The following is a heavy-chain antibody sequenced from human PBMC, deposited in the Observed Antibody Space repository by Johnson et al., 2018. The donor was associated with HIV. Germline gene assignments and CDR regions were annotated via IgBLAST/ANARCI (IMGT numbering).Heavy chain of an antibody. CDR1: GFTFDEYA. CDR2: IIGSGGST. V-gene: IGHV3-23*04. Sequence: VQLVESGGGLVQPGRSLRLSCAASGFTFDEYAMHWVRQAPGKGLEWVSTIIGSGGSTYYAESVKGRFTISRDNSTNTVYLQMNSLRAGDTAVFYCAKDAYCSGGRCYGFGAFDIGGQGTMVTVSS. J-gene: IGHJ3*02. CDR3: AKDAYCSGGRCYGFGAFDI. D-gene: IGHD2-15*01.